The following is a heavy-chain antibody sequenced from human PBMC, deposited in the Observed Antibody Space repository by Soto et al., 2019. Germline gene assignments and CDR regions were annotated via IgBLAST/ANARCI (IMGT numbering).Heavy chain of an antibody. J-gene: IGHJ6*02. CDR1: RFSLSTSGVG. CDR2: IYSNDDK. Sequence: VSGPTLVNPTQTLTLTCTFSRFSLSTSGVGVGWVRQPPGKALEWLVLIYSNDDKRFSTSLKSRLAITKDTSKNQVVLTMTNVDPVDTATYYCTDMRGSGLYGMDVGGQGTTETGSS. D-gene: IGHD3-10*01. CDR3: TDMRGSGLYGMDV. V-gene: IGHV2-5*01.